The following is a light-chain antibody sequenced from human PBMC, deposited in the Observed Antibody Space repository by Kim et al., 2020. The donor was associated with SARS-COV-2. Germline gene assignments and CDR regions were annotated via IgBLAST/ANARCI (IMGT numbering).Light chain of an antibody. CDR2: YDS. J-gene: IGLJ3*02. V-gene: IGLV3-21*04. Sequence: SYELTQPPSVSVAPGKTARITCGGNNIGSKSVHWYQQKPGQAPVLVIYYDSSRPSGLPGRFSGLTSGNMATLTISRVEVGDVADYYRQQWASSSNHPVF. CDR3: QQWASSSNHPV. CDR1: NIGSKS.